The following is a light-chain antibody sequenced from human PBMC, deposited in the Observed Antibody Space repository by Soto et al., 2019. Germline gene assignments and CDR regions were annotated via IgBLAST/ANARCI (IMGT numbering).Light chain of an antibody. CDR2: TND. Sequence: QSALTQPPSASVTPGQRVTISCSGSSSNIGRNTVHWYQQLPGTAPNVLIYTNDKRPSGVPDRFSGSKSGTSASLAISGLQSEDEADYYCAAWDDSLKGHVFGNGTKVTVL. J-gene: IGLJ1*01. CDR1: SSNIGRNT. V-gene: IGLV1-44*01. CDR3: AAWDDSLKGHV.